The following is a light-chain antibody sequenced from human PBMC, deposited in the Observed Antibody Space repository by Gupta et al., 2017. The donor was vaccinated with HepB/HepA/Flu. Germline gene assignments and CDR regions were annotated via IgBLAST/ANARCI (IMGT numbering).Light chain of an antibody. CDR3: QSEDSSGTSVV. Sequence: SYELTQPPSVSVSPGQTARITCSGDALRNKFVCWYQQKPGQAPVLLIYKDTQRPSGIPERISGSSSGATVPLTISGVQSEDEADYYCQSEDSSGTSVVFGGGTKLTVL. J-gene: IGLJ2*01. CDR1: ALRNKF. CDR2: KDT. V-gene: IGLV3-25*03.